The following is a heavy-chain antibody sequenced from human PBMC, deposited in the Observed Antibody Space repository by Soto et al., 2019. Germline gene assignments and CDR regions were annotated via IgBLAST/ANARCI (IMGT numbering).Heavy chain of an antibody. CDR2: IYYSGST. D-gene: IGHD3-10*01. CDR3: ARHITMVRGVSFYXMDV. V-gene: IGHV4-59*08. J-gene: IGHJ6*02. Sequence: SETLSLTCTVSGGSISSYYWSWIRQPPGKGLEWIGYIYYSGSTNYNPSLKSRVTISVDTSKNQFSLKLSSVTAADTAVYYCARHITMVRGVSFYXMDVWGQGTTVT. CDR1: GGSISSYY.